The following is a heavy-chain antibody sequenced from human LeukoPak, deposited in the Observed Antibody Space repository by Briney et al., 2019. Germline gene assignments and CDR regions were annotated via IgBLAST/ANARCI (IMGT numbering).Heavy chain of an antibody. CDR3: TTDAGHCSGFSCQPAHY. D-gene: IGHD2-15*01. Sequence: PGGSLRLSCAASGFSFSVVWMHWVRQATGKGLEWIGRIKSNDDGGKADYAAPVKDRFTISRDDSTHTVDLQINSLKTEDTAVYYCTTDAGHCSGFSCQPAHYWGQGTLVTVSS. CDR1: GFSFSVVW. J-gene: IGHJ4*02. V-gene: IGHV3-15*01. CDR2: IKSNDDGGKA.